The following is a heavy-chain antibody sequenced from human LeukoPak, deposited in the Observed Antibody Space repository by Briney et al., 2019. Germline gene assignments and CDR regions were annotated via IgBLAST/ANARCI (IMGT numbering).Heavy chain of an antibody. Sequence: PGGSLRLSCAASGFTFSSYAMSWVRQAPGKGLEWVSAISGSGGSTYYADSVKGRFTIPRDNSKNTLYLQMNSLRAEDTAVYYCAKDGYSGSYPSYYFDYWGQGTLVTVSS. CDR2: ISGSGGST. CDR1: GFTFSSYA. D-gene: IGHD1-26*01. V-gene: IGHV3-23*01. J-gene: IGHJ4*02. CDR3: AKDGYSGSYPSYYFDY.